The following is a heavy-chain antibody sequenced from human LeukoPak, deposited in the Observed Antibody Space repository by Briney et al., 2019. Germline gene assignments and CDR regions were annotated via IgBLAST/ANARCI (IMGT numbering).Heavy chain of an antibody. J-gene: IGHJ4*02. CDR1: GFTFGDYA. CDR3: TRDGSSGCNDY. CDR2: IRSKAYGGTT. V-gene: IGHV3-49*03. D-gene: IGHD6-19*01. Sequence: PGGSLRLSCTASGFTFGDYAMSWFRQAPGKGLERVGFIRSKAYGGTTEYAASVKGRFTISRDDSKSIAYLQMNSLKTEDTAVYYCTRDGSSGCNDYWGQGTLVTVSS.